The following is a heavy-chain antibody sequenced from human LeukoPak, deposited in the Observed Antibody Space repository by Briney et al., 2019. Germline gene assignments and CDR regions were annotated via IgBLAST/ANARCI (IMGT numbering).Heavy chain of an antibody. V-gene: IGHV1-2*06. D-gene: IGHD1-26*01. CDR3: ARSSGSYYGAFDI. CDR1: GYTFTGYY. CDR2: INPNSGGT. Sequence: ASVKVSCKSSGYTFTGYYMHWVLQAPGQGLEWMGRINPNSGGTNYAQKFQGRVTMTRDTSISTAYMELSRLRSDDTAVYYCARSSGSYYGAFDIWGQGTMVTVSS. J-gene: IGHJ3*02.